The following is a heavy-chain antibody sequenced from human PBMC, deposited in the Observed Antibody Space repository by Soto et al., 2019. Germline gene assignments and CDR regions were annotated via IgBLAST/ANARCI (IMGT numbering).Heavy chain of an antibody. D-gene: IGHD6-25*01. V-gene: IGHV3-23*01. CDR2: ISDSGVNT. Sequence: LRLSCTASGFTFSNYAMSWVRQAPGMGLEWVSTISDSGVNTFFGDSMKDRFTISRDNSKSTVYLQLNTVRAEDTAIYYCARAIGADFFDYWGQGTLGTVS. CDR3: ARAIGADFFDY. CDR1: GFTFSNYA. J-gene: IGHJ4*02.